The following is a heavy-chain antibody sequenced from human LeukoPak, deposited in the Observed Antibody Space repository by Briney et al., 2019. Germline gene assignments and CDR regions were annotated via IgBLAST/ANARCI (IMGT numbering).Heavy chain of an antibody. J-gene: IGHJ4*02. CDR3: ARHTHSIARYYFDY. CDR1: GGSISSGSYY. CDR2: IYSSEST. V-gene: IGHV4-61*10. Sequence: PSETLSLTCTVSGGSISSGSYYWSWIRQPAGKGLEWIGRIYSSESTNYNPSLKSRVTMSVDTSNNQFSLRLSSVTAADTAVYYCARHTHSIARYYFDYWGQGTLVTVSS. D-gene: IGHD6-13*01.